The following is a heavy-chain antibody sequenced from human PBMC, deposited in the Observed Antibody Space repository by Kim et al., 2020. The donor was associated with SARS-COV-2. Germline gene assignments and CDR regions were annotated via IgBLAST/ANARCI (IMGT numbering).Heavy chain of an antibody. J-gene: IGHJ4*02. D-gene: IGHD1-26*01. V-gene: IGHV3-21*01. Sequence: IYYADSVKGRFTISRDNAKNSLYLQMNSLRAEDTAVYYCARDRSYPTADYWGQGTLVTVSS. CDR3: ARDRSYPTADY. CDR2: I.